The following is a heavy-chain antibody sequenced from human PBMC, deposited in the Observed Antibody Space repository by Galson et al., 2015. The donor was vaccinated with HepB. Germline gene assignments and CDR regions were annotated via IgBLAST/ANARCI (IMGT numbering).Heavy chain of an antibody. Sequence: SLRLSCAASGFTFTTFSMNWVRQAPGKGLEWISYITPSSNGILYADSVRGRLTVSRDNAKNSVYLQMNSLRVEDTAVYFCFTNSWEQVGYWGQGTLVTVSS. CDR3: FTNSWEQVGY. D-gene: IGHD1-26*01. CDR1: GFTFTTFS. J-gene: IGHJ4*02. V-gene: IGHV3-48*01. CDR2: ITPSSNGI.